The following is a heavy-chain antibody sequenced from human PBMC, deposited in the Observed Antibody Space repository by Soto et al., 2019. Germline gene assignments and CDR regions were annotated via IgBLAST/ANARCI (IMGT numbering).Heavy chain of an antibody. CDR2: ISGSGGST. CDR1: GFTFSSYA. J-gene: IGHJ4*02. Sequence: SGGSLRLSCAASGFTFSSYAMSWVRQAPGKGLEWVSAISGSGGSTYYADSVKGRFTISRDNSKNTLYLQMNSLRAEDTAVYYCASSNPGPGVVVPAATHFDYWGQGTLVTVSS. D-gene: IGHD2-2*01. V-gene: IGHV3-23*01. CDR3: ASSNPGPGVVVPAATHFDY.